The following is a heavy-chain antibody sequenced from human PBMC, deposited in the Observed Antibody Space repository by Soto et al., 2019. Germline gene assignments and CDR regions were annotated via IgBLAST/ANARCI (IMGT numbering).Heavy chain of an antibody. V-gene: IGHV3-74*01. D-gene: IGHD5-12*01. CDR3: AGGNTGYGNFDS. Sequence: GGSLRLSCAASGFAVSSYWMHWVRQAPGKGLVWVSRISPAGSSTYYADSVRGRLTISKDTAKNTLYLQINSLGAEDTAVYYCAGGNTGYGNFDSWGQGTLVTVSS. CDR2: ISPAGSST. CDR1: GFAVSSYW. J-gene: IGHJ4*02.